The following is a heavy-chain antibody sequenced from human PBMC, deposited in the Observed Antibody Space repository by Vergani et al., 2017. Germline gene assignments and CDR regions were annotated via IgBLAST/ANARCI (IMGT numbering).Heavy chain of an antibody. V-gene: IGHV1-18*01. Sequence: QVQLVQSGAEVKKPGASVKVSCKASGYTFTSYGISWVRQAPGQGLEWMGWISAYNGNTNYAQKLQGRVTMTTDTSTSTAYMELRSLRSDDTAVYYCARDWLDYYDSSATPSGIWGQGTMVTVSS. CDR3: ARDWLDYYDSSATPSGI. J-gene: IGHJ3*02. CDR1: GYTFTSYG. CDR2: ISAYNGNT. D-gene: IGHD3-22*01.